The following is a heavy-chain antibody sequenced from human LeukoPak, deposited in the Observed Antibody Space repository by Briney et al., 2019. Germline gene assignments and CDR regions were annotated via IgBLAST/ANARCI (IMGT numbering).Heavy chain of an antibody. CDR2: IYPGDSDT. CDR3: ARVLGSGPYLYYFDY. J-gene: IGHJ4*02. Sequence: RGESLKISCKGSGYSFPTYWIAWVRQMPGKGLECMGIIYPGDSDTKYSPSFQGQVTISADKSIDTAYLQWSALKASDTAMYFCARVLGSGPYLYYFDYWGQGTLVTVSS. D-gene: IGHD3-10*01. V-gene: IGHV5-51*01. CDR1: GYSFPTYW.